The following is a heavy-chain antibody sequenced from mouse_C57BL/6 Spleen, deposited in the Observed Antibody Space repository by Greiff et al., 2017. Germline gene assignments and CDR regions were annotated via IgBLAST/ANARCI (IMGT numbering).Heavy chain of an antibody. D-gene: IGHD2-5*01. J-gene: IGHJ3*01. V-gene: IGHV5-9-1*02. CDR1: GFTFSCYA. CDR3: TRDPSNFDDFRWFAY. Sequence: EVKFVESGEGLVKPGGFLKPFCAAFGFTFSCYAISWVRPTPGKRLEWVAYHSSDGDYIYYADTVKGRCTNSRDNARNTLYLQKSSMKSEDTAMYYCTRDPSNFDDFRWFAYWGQGTLVTVSA. CDR2: HSSDGDYI.